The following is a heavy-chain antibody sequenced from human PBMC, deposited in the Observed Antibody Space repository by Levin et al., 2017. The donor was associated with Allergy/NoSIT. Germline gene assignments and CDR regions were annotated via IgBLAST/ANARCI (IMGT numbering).Heavy chain of an antibody. D-gene: IGHD6-6*01. V-gene: IGHV3-9*01. CDR2: ISWNSGSI. J-gene: IGHJ4*02. Sequence: PGGSLRLSCAASGFTFDDYAMHWVRQAPGKGLEWVSGISWNSGSIGYADSVKGRFTISRDNAKNSLYLQMNSLRAEDTALYYCAKDQSSRGYSSSWGQFDYWGQGTLVTVSS. CDR3: AKDQSSRGYSSSWGQFDY. CDR1: GFTFDDYA.